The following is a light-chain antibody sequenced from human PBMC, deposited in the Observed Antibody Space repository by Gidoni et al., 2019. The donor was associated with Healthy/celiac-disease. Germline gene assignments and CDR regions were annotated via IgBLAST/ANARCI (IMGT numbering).Light chain of an antibody. CDR3: QQRSNWPPT. CDR1: QSVSSY. CDR2: DAS. V-gene: IGKV3-11*01. J-gene: IGKJ4*01. Sequence: EIVLTQSPATLSLSPGERATLSCRASQSVSSYLAWYQQKPGQAPRLLIYDASNRATGIPARFSGSGSGTYFTLTISRLDPEDFAVYYCQQRSNWPPTFGGGTKVEIK.